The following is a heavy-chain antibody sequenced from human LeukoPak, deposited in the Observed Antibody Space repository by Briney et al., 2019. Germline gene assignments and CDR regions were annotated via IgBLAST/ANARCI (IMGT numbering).Heavy chain of an antibody. Sequence: SETLSLTCAVYGGSFSGLYWTWIRQTPGKGLEWIGEIDYSGNTNYNPSLKSRVTISIDTSKNQFSLKVRSVTAADTAVYYCARPMGYYYYHYIDVWGKGTTVTVSS. D-gene: IGHD3-10*01. CDR2: IDYSGNT. CDR3: ARPMGYYYYHYIDV. CDR1: GGSFSGLY. J-gene: IGHJ6*03. V-gene: IGHV4-34*01.